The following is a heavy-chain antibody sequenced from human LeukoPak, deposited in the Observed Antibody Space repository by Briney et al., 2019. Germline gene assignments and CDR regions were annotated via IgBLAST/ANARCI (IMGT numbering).Heavy chain of an antibody. CDR1: GFTFSSYA. CDR3: AKSSSPTEYYMDV. Sequence: GGSLRLSCAASGFTFSSYAMSWVRQAPGKGLEWVSAISGSGGSTYYADSVKGRFTISRDNPKNTLYLQMNSLRAEDTAVYYCAKSSSPTEYYMDVWGKGTTVTVSS. D-gene: IGHD6-13*01. V-gene: IGHV3-23*01. J-gene: IGHJ6*03. CDR2: ISGSGGST.